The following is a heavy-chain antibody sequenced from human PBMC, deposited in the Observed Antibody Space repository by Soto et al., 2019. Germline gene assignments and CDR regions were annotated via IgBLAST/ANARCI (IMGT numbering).Heavy chain of an antibody. D-gene: IGHD3-22*01. CDR2: ISSSSSYI. J-gene: IGHJ3*02. Sequence: GGSLRLSCAASGFTFSSYSMNWVRQAPGKGLEWVSSISSSSSYIYYADSVKGRFTISRDNAKNSLYLQMNSLRAEDTAVYYCARVGVYYDSILRAFDIWGQGTMVTVSS. V-gene: IGHV3-21*01. CDR1: GFTFSSYS. CDR3: ARVGVYYDSILRAFDI.